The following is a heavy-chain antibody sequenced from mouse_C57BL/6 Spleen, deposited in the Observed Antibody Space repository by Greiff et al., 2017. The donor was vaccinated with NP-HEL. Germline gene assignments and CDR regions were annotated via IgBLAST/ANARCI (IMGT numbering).Heavy chain of an antibody. J-gene: IGHJ3*01. Sequence: QVQLQQSGAELVRPGSSVKLSCKASGYTFTSYWMDWVKQRPGQGLEWIGNIYPSDSETHYNQKFKDKATLTVDKSSSTAYMQLSSLTSEDSAVYYCAREGLLRSRGGFAYWGQGTLVTVSA. CDR3: AREGLLRSRGGFAY. V-gene: IGHV1-61*01. CDR1: GYTFTSYW. CDR2: IYPSDSET. D-gene: IGHD1-1*01.